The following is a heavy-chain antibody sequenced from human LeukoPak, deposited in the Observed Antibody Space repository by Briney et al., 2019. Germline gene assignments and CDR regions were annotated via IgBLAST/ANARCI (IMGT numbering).Heavy chain of an antibody. CDR2: IYPSDSDT. D-gene: IGHD2-2*01. CDR3: ARHTEDKFCSGTCCTGIDY. Sequence: GESLKISCKGSGYSFSSYWIGWVRQMPGKGLEWMGIIYPSDSDTRYSPSFKGQVTISADKSITTAYLQWSSLKASDTAMYYCARHTEDKFCSGTCCTGIDYWGQGTPVTVSS. V-gene: IGHV5-51*01. J-gene: IGHJ4*02. CDR1: GYSFSSYW.